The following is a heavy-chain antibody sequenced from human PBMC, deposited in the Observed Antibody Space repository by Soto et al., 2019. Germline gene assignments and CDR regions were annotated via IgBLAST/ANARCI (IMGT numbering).Heavy chain of an antibody. Sequence: ASLKVSCKASGYTFTSYAMHWVRQAPGQRLEWMGWINAGNGNTKYSQKFQGRVTITTDKSTSTAYMELGSLRSEDTAVYYCARGRYSYDPYSYYGMDVWGQGTKVTVSS. CDR1: GYTFTSYA. V-gene: IGHV1-3*01. CDR2: INAGNGNT. D-gene: IGHD5-18*01. CDR3: ARGRYSYDPYSYYGMDV. J-gene: IGHJ6*02.